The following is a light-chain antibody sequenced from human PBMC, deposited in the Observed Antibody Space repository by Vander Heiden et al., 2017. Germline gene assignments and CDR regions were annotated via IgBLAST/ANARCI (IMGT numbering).Light chain of an antibody. CDR1: QSVLYSSNNKNY. V-gene: IGKV4-1*01. J-gene: IGKJ1*01. CDR3: QQDDRNPHT. CDR2: WAS. Sequence: DIVMTQSPDSLAVSLGDGATINCKSSQSVLYSSNNKNYLAWYQQKPGQPPKLLIYWASTRESGVPDRFSGSGSGTDFTLTISSLQAEDLAVYYCQQDDRNPHTFGQGTKVEIK.